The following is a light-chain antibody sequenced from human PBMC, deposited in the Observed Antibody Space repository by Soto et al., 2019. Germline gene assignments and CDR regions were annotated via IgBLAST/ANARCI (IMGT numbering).Light chain of an antibody. Sequence: DIQMTQSPSSLSASIGDRVTITCRASQSVRTHLNWYHQKPGKAPELLIYAASSLQAGVPSRFSGSGSGKDFTLTISSLPPEDFGDYYCQQSYSPPRTFGQGTNLEIK. CDR1: QSVRTH. V-gene: IGKV1-39*01. J-gene: IGKJ2*01. CDR2: AAS. CDR3: QQSYSPPRT.